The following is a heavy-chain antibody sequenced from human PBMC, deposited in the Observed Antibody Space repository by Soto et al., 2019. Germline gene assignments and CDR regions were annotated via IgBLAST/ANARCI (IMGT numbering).Heavy chain of an antibody. J-gene: IGHJ4*02. CDR1: GDSLSTDY. CDR2: IYYGGST. D-gene: IGHD7-27*01. Sequence: PSETLSLTCTVSGDSLSTDYLSWIRQSPGKGLEWIGFIYYGGSTNYNPSLKSRVTISVDTPKNQFSLKLSSVTAADTAVYYCAKNWNWGSLVHWGQGTLVTVSS. CDR3: AKNWNWGSLVH. V-gene: IGHV4-59*08.